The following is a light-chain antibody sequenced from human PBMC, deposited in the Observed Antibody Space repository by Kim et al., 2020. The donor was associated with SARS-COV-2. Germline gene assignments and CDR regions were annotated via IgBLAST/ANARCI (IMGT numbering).Light chain of an antibody. CDR2: VAS. J-gene: IGKJ2*01. V-gene: IGKV3-20*01. Sequence: LSPGESATLSCRASQSVSKGYLAWYQQKPGQAPRLLIYVASSRATGIPDRFSGSGSGTDFTLTISRLEPEDFAVYYCQQYGSSPYTFGQGTKLEI. CDR1: QSVSKGY. CDR3: QQYGSSPYT.